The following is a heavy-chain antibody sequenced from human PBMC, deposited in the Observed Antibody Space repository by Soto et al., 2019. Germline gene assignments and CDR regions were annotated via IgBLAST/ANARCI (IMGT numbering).Heavy chain of an antibody. V-gene: IGHV3-33*01. D-gene: IGHD2-15*01. J-gene: IGHJ6*02. CDR2: IWYDGSNK. CDR1: GFTFSSYG. CDR3: ARYXSGGSCYSPYYYYGMDV. Sequence: GGSLRLSCAASGFTFSSYGMHWVRQAPGKGLEWVAVIWYDGSNKYYADSVKGRFTISRDNSKNTLYLQMNSLRAEDTAVYYCARYXSGGSCYSPYYYYGMDVWGQGTTVTVSS.